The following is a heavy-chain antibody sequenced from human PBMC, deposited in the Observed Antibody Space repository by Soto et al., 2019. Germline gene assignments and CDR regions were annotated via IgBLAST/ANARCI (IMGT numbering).Heavy chain of an antibody. CDR2: IYYTGIT. Sequence: GKGLEWVGYIYYTGITNYNPSLKRRVTISLDRSKNQFSLKLDSVTAADTAVYYCARALDYDFWGGRNWFDPWGQGTLVTVSS. CDR3: ARALDYDFWGGRNWFDP. V-gene: IGHV4-59*01. J-gene: IGHJ5*02. D-gene: IGHD3-3*01.